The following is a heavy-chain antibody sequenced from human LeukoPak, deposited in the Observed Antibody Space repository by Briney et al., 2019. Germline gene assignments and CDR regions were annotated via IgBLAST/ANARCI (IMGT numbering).Heavy chain of an antibody. CDR3: ARDARSHCGTHACYGPYFDY. CDR2: IRGSSTTI. D-gene: IGHD2-2*01. CDR1: GFSFSTSS. J-gene: IGHJ4*02. V-gene: IGHV3-48*01. Sequence: LPGGSLRLSCAASGFSFSTSSMSWVRQTPGKGLEWISYIRGSSTTIYYADSVKGRFTISRDNARNSLYLQMNDLRAEDTGVYFCARDARSHCGTHACYGPYFDYWGQGSLVTVSS.